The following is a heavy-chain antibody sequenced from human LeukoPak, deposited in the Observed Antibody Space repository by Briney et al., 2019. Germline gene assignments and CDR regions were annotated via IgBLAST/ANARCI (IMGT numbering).Heavy chain of an antibody. V-gene: IGHV4-31*03. D-gene: IGHD3-22*01. J-gene: IGHJ6*02. Sequence: PSETLSLTCTVSGGSISSGVYYWSWIRRHPGKGLEWIGYIYYSGSTYYNPSLKSRVTISVDTSKNQFSLKLSSVTAADTAVYYCARDSYDSSGYYYGMDVWGQGTTVTVSS. CDR2: IYYSGST. CDR1: GGSISSGVYY. CDR3: ARDSYDSSGYYYGMDV.